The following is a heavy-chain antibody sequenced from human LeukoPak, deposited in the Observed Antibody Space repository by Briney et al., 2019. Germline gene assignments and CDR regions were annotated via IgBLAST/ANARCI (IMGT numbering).Heavy chain of an antibody. CDR1: GGTFSSYT. Sequence: SVKVSCKASGGTFSSYTISWVRQAPGQGLEWMGRIVPILGIANYAQKFQGRVTITADKSTSTAYMELSSLRSEDTAVYYCARDRKDTATIDYWGQGTLVTVSS. CDR2: IVPILGIA. V-gene: IGHV1-69*04. CDR3: ARDRKDTATIDY. D-gene: IGHD2-15*01. J-gene: IGHJ4*02.